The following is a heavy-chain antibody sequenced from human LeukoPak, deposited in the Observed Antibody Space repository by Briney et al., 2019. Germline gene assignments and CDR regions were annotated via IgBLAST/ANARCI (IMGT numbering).Heavy chain of an antibody. D-gene: IGHD2/OR15-2a*01. J-gene: IGHJ3*02. Sequence: PSETLSLTCTVSGGSISSGYYWGWIRQSPGKGLDWIGSIYYNGNTYHNPSLMSRVTISVDTSKKQFSLGLSSVTAADTAVYYCARRNSGRPNPFDIWGQGTMVTVSS. V-gene: IGHV4-39*01. CDR2: IYYNGNT. CDR3: ARRNSGRPNPFDI. CDR1: GGSISSGYY.